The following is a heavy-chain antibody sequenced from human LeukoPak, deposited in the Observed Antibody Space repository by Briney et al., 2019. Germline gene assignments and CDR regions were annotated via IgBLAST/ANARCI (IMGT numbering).Heavy chain of an antibody. CDR2: IRFDGSNK. V-gene: IGHV3-30*02. D-gene: IGHD3-10*01. CDR3: AREEY. J-gene: IGHJ1*01. Sequence: GGSLRLSCAASGFIFNDYGMHWVRQAPGKGLEWVAFIRFDGSNKYYADSVKGRFTISRDNSKNTLYLQMNSLRAEDTAVYYCAREEYWGQGTLVTVSS. CDR1: GFIFNDYG.